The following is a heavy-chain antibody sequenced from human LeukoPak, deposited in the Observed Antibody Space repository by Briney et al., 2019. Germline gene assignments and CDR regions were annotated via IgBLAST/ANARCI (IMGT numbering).Heavy chain of an antibody. D-gene: IGHD6-19*01. CDR1: GFTVSSNY. V-gene: IGHV3-66*04. CDR3: ARHIAISGRVSSRPPGY. CDR2: IYSGGST. J-gene: IGHJ4*02. Sequence: GGSLRLSCAASGFTVSSNYMSWVRQAPGKGLEWVSVIYSGGSTYYADSVKGRFTISRDNSKNTLYLQMNSLRAEDTAVYYCARHIAISGRVSSRPPGYWGQGTLVTVSS.